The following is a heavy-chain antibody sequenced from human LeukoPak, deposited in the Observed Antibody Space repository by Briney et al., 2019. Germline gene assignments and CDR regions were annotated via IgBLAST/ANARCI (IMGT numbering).Heavy chain of an antibody. J-gene: IGHJ4*02. D-gene: IGHD6-13*01. V-gene: IGHV3-64D*06. CDR1: GFTFSSYA. CDR2: ISSNGGST. Sequence: GGSLRLSCSASGFTFSSYAMHWVRQAPGKTLEYVSAISSNGGSTYYADSVKGRFTISRDNSENTLYLLMSSLRAEDAAIYYCVKDRGYSSSWYYFDFWGQGTLVTVSS. CDR3: VKDRGYSSSWYYFDF.